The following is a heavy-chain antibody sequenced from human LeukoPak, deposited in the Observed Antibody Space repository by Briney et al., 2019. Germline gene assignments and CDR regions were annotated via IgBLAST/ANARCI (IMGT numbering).Heavy chain of an antibody. V-gene: IGHV4-30-4*01. D-gene: IGHD2-2*01. CDR3: ARVVKYQLLGTYYFDY. J-gene: IGHJ4*02. CDR1: GGSISSGDYY. CDR2: IYYSGST. Sequence: SETLSLTCTVSGGSISSGDYYWSWTRQPPGKGLEWIGYIYYSGSTYYNPSLKSRVTISVDTSKNQFSLKLSSVTAADTAVYYCARVVKYQLLGTYYFDYWGQGTLVTVSS.